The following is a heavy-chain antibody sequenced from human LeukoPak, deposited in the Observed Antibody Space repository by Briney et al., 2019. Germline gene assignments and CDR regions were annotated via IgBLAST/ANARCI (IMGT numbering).Heavy chain of an antibody. Sequence: AGGSLRLSCAASGFTFSSYGMHWVRQAPGKGLEWVAFIRYVGSNKYYADSVKGRVTISRDNSKNTLYLQMNSLRAEDTAVYYCAKSLDGYNLDWGQGTLVTVSS. CDR3: AKSLDGYNLD. J-gene: IGHJ4*02. CDR1: GFTFSSYG. D-gene: IGHD5-24*01. CDR2: IRYVGSNK. V-gene: IGHV3-30*02.